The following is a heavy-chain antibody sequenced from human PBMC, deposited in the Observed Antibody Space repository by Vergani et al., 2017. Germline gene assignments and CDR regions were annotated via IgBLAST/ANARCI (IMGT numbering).Heavy chain of an antibody. CDR3: AGAHSDGGSPFLDY. J-gene: IGHJ4*02. CDR1: GFTFSSYD. V-gene: IGHV3-30*04. D-gene: IGHD2-21*01. CDR2: ISYDGSNK. Sequence: QVQLVESGGGVVQPGRSLRLSCAASGFTFSSYDMHWVRQAPGKGLEWVAVISYDGSNKYYADSVKGRFTISRDNSKNTLYLQMNSLIAEDTAVYYCAGAHSDGGSPFLDYCGQGMLVTFSS.